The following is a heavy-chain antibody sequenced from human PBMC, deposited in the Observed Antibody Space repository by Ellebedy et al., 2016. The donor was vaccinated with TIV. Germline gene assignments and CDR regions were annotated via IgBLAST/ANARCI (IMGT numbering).Heavy chain of an antibody. CDR1: GFTFSSFA. Sequence: PGGSLRLSCSASGFTFSSFAIHWIRQAPGKGLEYVSAINNNGGSTFYADLVKVRFTVSRDNSKNTLFLQMSSLRDEDTALYHCAVVAGRWYFDVWGRGTLVTVSS. CDR3: AVVAGRWYFDV. D-gene: IGHD2-15*01. J-gene: IGHJ2*01. V-gene: IGHV3-64D*09. CDR2: INNNGGST.